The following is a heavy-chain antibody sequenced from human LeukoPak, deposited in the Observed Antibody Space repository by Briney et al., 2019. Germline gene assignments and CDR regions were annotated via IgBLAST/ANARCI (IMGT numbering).Heavy chain of an antibody. CDR1: GYNFTSYW. J-gene: IGHJ4*02. V-gene: IGHV5-51*01. CDR3: ARLSLCGGNLPCFDY. CDR2: IYPGDSDT. Sequence: GESLKISCKGSGYNFTSYWVGWVRQMPGKGLEWMGIIYPGDSDTRYSPSFQGQVTISADKSISTAYLQWSSLKASDTAMYYCARLSLCGGNLPCFDYWGQGTLVTVSS. D-gene: IGHD4-23*01.